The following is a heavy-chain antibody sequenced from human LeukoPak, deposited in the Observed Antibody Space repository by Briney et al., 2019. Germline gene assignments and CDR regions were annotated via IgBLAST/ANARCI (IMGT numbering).Heavy chain of an antibody. Sequence: GASVKVSCKASGYTFTSYYMHWVRQAPGQGPEWMGRINPNNGGTTYAQKFQGRVTMTRDSSISTAYMELNRLRSDDTAVYYCARVYDYGGESNYFDCWGQGSLVTVSS. CDR2: INPNNGGT. J-gene: IGHJ4*02. V-gene: IGHV1-2*06. CDR3: ARVYDYGGESNYFDC. D-gene: IGHD4-23*01. CDR1: GYTFTSYY.